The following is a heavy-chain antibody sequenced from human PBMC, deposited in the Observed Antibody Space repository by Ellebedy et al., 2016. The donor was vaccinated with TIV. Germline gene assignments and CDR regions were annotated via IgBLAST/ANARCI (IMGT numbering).Heavy chain of an antibody. V-gene: IGHV4-59*08. J-gene: IGHJ4*02. Sequence: MPSETLSLTCAVSGGSINSSYWIWIRQPPGEALEWIAYFYHGGIPIYSPSLKSRVSISVDTPKNHFSLRLRSVTAADTAVYYCATYNMGRLDHWGQGTLVTVSS. CDR3: ATYNMGRLDH. CDR1: GGSINSSY. D-gene: IGHD1-1*01. CDR2: FYHGGIP.